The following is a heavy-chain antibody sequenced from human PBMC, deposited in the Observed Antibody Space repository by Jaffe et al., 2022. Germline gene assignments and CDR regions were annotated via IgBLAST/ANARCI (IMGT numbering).Heavy chain of an antibody. CDR2: IRSKAYGGTT. Sequence: EVQLVESGGGLVQPGRSLRLSCTASGFTFGDYAMSWVRQAPGKGLEWVGFIRSKAYGGTTEYAASVKGRFTISRDDSKSIAYLQMNSLKTEDTAVYYCTRVKMITFGGTRVDAFDIWGQGTMVTVSS. J-gene: IGHJ3*02. V-gene: IGHV3-49*04. CDR1: GFTFGDYA. D-gene: IGHD3-16*01. CDR3: TRVKMITFGGTRVDAFDI.